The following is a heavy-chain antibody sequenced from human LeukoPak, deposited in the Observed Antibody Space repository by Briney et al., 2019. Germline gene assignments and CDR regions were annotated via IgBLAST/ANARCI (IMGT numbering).Heavy chain of an antibody. CDR2: IYYSGST. J-gene: IGHJ4*02. Sequence: SETLSLTCTVSGGSISSYYWSWIRQPPGKGLEWIGYIYYSGSTNYNPSLKSRVTVSVDTSKNQFSLKLSSVTAADTAVYYCARGGASSTVVTPWVDYWGQGTLVTVSS. D-gene: IGHD4-23*01. CDR3: ARGGASSTVVTPWVDY. CDR1: GGSISSYY. V-gene: IGHV4-59*01.